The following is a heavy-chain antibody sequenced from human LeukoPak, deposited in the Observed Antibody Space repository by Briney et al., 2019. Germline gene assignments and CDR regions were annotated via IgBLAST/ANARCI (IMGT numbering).Heavy chain of an antibody. CDR2: IYYSGST. D-gene: IGHD2-15*01. V-gene: IGHV4-59*01. CDR1: GGSISSYY. J-gene: IGHJ4*02. Sequence: SETLSLTCTVSGGSISSYYWSWIRQPPGKGLEWIGYIYYSGSTNYNPSLKSRVTISVDTSKNQFSLKLSSVTAADTAVYYCARGRVHCSGGSCYFDFDYWGQGTLDTVSS. CDR3: ARGRVHCSGGSCYFDFDY.